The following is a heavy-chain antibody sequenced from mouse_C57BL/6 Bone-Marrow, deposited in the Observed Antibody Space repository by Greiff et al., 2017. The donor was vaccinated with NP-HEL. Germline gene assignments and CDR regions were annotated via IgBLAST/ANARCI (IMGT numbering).Heavy chain of an antibody. CDR3: ARDYYSNSDAY. CDR1: GYSITSGYY. D-gene: IGHD2-5*01. CDR2: ISYDGSN. V-gene: IGHV3-6*01. Sequence: VQLQQSGPGLVKPSQSLSLTCSVTGYSITSGYYWNWIRQFPGNKLEWMGYISYDGSNNYNPSLKNRISITRDTSKNQFFLKLNSVTTEDTATYYCARDYYSNSDAYWGQGTLVTVSA. J-gene: IGHJ3*01.